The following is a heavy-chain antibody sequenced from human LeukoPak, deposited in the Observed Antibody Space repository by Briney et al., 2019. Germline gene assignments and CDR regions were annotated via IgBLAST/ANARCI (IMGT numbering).Heavy chain of an antibody. J-gene: IGHJ4*02. CDR2: IYYSGST. D-gene: IGHD1-26*01. CDR3: AYVSRELPDY. V-gene: IGHV4-39*07. Sequence: SETLSLTCTVSGGSISSSSYYWGWIRQPPGKGLEWIGSIYYSGSTYYNPSLKSRVTISVDTSKNQFSLKLSSVTAADTAVYYCAYVSRELPDYWGQGTLVTVSS. CDR1: GGSISSSSYY.